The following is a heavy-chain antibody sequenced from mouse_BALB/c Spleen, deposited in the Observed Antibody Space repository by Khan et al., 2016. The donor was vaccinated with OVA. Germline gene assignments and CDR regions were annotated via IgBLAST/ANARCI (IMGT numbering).Heavy chain of an antibody. V-gene: IGHV1-69*02. J-gene: IGHJ1*01. D-gene: IGHD2-2*01. CDR1: GYTFISYW. CDR3: TRQGGYDGLYWYFEG. Sequence: QVQLQQPGAEMVRPGASVKLSCKASGYTFISYWINWVKQRPGQGLEWIGNIYPSDSYTNYNQKFKDKATLTVDKSSSTAYMQLSSPTSEDSAVYYGTRQGGYDGLYWYFEGWGAGTTVTVSS. CDR2: IYPSDSYT.